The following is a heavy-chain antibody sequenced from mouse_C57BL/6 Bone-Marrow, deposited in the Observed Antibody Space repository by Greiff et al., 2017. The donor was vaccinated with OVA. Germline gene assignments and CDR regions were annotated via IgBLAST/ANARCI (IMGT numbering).Heavy chain of an antibody. CDR3: ARQRGNRYYYAMDY. Sequence: EVKLMESGGGLVQPGGSLKLSCAASGFTFSDYYMYWVRQTPEKRLEWVAYISNGGGSTYYPDTVKGRFTISRDNAKNPLYLQMSRLKSEDTAMYYCARQRGNRYYYAMDYWGQGTSVTVSS. V-gene: IGHV5-12*01. D-gene: IGHD2-1*01. J-gene: IGHJ4*01. CDR1: GFTFSDYY. CDR2: ISNGGGST.